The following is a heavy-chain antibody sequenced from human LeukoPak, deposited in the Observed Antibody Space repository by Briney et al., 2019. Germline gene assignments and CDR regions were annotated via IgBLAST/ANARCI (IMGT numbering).Heavy chain of an antibody. CDR2: IKPDGRDK. V-gene: IGHV3-7*01. Sequence: GGSLRLSCAASGFTFRNYWMSWVREAPGKGLEWVAHIKPDGRDKYYVDSVKGRFTISRDNAKNSLFLQMNSPRVEDKAMYYWALVVKDFYYMDVWGKGTTVTVSS. CDR3: ALVVKDFYYMDV. D-gene: IGHD3-22*01. J-gene: IGHJ6*03. CDR1: GFTFRNYW.